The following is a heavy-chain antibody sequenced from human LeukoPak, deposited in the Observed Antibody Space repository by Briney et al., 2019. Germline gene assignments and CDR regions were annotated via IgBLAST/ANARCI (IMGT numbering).Heavy chain of an antibody. CDR1: GGSISSYY. CDR3: ARHYYDRSGYYPNDN. CDR2: IYYSGST. J-gene: IGHJ4*02. Sequence: SETLSLTCTVSGGSISSYYWSWIRQPPGKGLEWIGYIYYSGSTNYNPSLKSRVTISVDTSKNQFSLKLSSVTAADTAVYYCARHYYDRSGYYPNDNWGQGTLVTVSS. D-gene: IGHD3-22*01. V-gene: IGHV4-59*08.